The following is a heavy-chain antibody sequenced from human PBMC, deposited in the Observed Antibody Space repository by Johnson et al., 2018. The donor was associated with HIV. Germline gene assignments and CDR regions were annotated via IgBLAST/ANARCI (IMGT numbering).Heavy chain of an antibody. D-gene: IGHD6-6*01. CDR2: ISYHGNNK. Sequence: VQLVESGGGVVQPGRSLILSCAASGFTFSSYAMHWVRQAPGKGLEWVAVISYHGNNKDYADSVKGRFTISRDNSKNTLYLEMKSLRAEDTAVYYCANARGFVYSTSFIVDDDLDIWGQGTMVTVSS. CDR3: ANARGFVYSTSFIVDDDLDI. J-gene: IGHJ3*02. V-gene: IGHV3-30*04. CDR1: GFTFSSYA.